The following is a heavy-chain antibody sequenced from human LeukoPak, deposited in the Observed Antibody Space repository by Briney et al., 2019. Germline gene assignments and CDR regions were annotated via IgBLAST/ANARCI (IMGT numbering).Heavy chain of an antibody. CDR2: ISGSGGGT. CDR1: GFTFSSYA. V-gene: IGHV3-23*01. CDR3: AKNGGDSYGTGHFDY. D-gene: IGHD5-18*01. Sequence: LPGGSLRLSCVASGFTFSSYAMTWVRQAPGKGLEWVSAISGSGGGTYYADSMKGRVTISRDNSKNTLYLQMNSLRAEDTAVYYCAKNGGDSYGTGHFDYWGQGTLVTVSS. J-gene: IGHJ4*02.